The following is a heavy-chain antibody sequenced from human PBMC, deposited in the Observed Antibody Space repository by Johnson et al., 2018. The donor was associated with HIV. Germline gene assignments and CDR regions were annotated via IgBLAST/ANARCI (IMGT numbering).Heavy chain of an antibody. D-gene: IGHD7-27*01. Sequence: VQLVESGGGLVQPGGSLRLSCVASGFTFSSSAMTWVRQGPGKGLQWVSLITGSGVSTHYVDSVKGRFTISRDNSKNTLYLQMNSLRAEDTAVYYCAKDRVLGNQDDAFDMWGQGTMV. J-gene: IGHJ3*02. V-gene: IGHV3-23*04. CDR3: AKDRVLGNQDDAFDM. CDR2: ITGSGVST. CDR1: GFTFSSSA.